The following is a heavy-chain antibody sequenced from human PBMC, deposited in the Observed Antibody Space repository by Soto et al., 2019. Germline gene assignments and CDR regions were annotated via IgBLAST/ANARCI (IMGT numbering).Heavy chain of an antibody. D-gene: IGHD2-15*01. Sequence: SETLSLTCTVSGGSIYRSGYYWGWIRQPPGRGLEWIGNIDYNGVTYSNPSLKSRVTISRDTSKNQFSLKLTSVAAADTALYYCGKVLVGATGHTDSDSWGPGTLVTVSS. CDR2: IDYNGVT. V-gene: IGHV4-39*01. CDR1: GGSIYRSGYY. CDR3: GKVLVGATGHTDSDS. J-gene: IGHJ4*02.